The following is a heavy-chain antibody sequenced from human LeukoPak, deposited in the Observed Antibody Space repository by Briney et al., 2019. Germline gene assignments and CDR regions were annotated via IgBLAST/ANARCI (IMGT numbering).Heavy chain of an antibody. CDR2: ISYAGSNK. CDR3: ARGLHRIAVAGKGSHPFDY. CDR1: GFTFSSYG. Sequence: GGSLRLSCAASGFTFSSYGMHWVRQAPGKGLEWVAVISYAGSNKFYADSVKGRFTISRDNSKDTLYLQMNSLRAEDTAVYYCARGLHRIAVAGKGSHPFDYWGQGTLVTVSS. J-gene: IGHJ4*02. D-gene: IGHD6-13*01. V-gene: IGHV3-30*19.